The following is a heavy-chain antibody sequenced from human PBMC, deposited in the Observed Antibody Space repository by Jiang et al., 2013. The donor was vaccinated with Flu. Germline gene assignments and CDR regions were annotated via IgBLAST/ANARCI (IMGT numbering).Heavy chain of an antibody. V-gene: IGHV2-70*04. D-gene: IGHD4-17*01. J-gene: IGHJ4*02. Sequence: KPTQTLTLTCTFSGFSFSTSEVRVSWIRQPPGKALEWLARIDWGEEKLYNTSMRTRLTISKDTSKNQVVLTMTNMDPVDTATYYCVRSARTTLTSGAFDFWGQGALVTVSS. CDR2: IDWGEEK. CDR3: VRSARTTLTSGAFDF. CDR1: GFSFSTSEVR.